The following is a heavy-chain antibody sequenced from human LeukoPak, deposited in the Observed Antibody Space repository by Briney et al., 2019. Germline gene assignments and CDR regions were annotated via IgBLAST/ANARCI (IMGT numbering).Heavy chain of an antibody. D-gene: IGHD4-17*01. Sequence: ASVKVSCKASGYIFTGYYMHWVRQAPGQGLEWMGWINPNSGGTNYAQKFQGRVTMTRDTSISTAYMELSRLRSDDTAVYYCARGGYGTDYGDYVRAFDIWGQGTMVTVSS. V-gene: IGHV1-2*02. CDR2: INPNSGGT. CDR3: ARGGYGTDYGDYVRAFDI. CDR1: GYIFTGYY. J-gene: IGHJ3*02.